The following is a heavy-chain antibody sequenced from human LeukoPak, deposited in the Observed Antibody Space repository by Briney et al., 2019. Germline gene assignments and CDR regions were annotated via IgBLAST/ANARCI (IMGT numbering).Heavy chain of an antibody. Sequence: ASVKVSCKASGYTFTSYGISWVRQAPGQGLEWMGWMNPNSGNTGYAQKFQGRVTTTRNTSISTAYMELSSLRSEDTAVYYCARGYYYGSGSTPFDPWGQGTLVTVSS. V-gene: IGHV1-8*02. CDR3: ARGYYYGSGSTPFDP. CDR2: MNPNSGNT. D-gene: IGHD3-10*01. J-gene: IGHJ5*02. CDR1: GYTFTSYG.